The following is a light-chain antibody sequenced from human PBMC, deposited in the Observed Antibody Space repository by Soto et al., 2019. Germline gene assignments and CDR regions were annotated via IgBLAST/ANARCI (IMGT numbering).Light chain of an antibody. J-gene: IGKJ1*01. CDR2: GAS. Sequence: EIVMTQSPATLSVSPGERATLSCRASHGLSINLAWYQQKPGQAPRLLMFGASTRATGIPARFSGGGSGKEFTLTIISLQSVDFAVYYCQQYNNWPWTFGQGTRVEIK. CDR1: HGLSIN. V-gene: IGKV3-15*01. CDR3: QQYNNWPWT.